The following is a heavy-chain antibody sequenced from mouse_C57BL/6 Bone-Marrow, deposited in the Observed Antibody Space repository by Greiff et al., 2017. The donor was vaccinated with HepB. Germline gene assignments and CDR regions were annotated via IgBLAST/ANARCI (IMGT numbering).Heavy chain of an antibody. Sequence: EVMLVESGGGLVQPGGSMKLSCVASGFTFSNYWMNWVRQSPEKGLEWVAQIRLKSDNYATHYAESVKGRFTISRYDSKSSVYLQMNNLRAEDTGIYYCTGDITTVVAEYYFDYWGQGTTLTVSS. CDR3: TGDITTVVAEYYFDY. CDR2: IRLKSDNYAT. D-gene: IGHD1-1*01. CDR1: GFTFSNYW. J-gene: IGHJ2*01. V-gene: IGHV6-3*01.